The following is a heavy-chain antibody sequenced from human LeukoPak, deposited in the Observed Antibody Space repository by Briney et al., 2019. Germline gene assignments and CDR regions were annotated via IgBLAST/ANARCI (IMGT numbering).Heavy chain of an antibody. Sequence: AASVKVSCKASGGTFSSYAISWVRQAPGQGLEWMGGIIPIFGTANYAQKFQGRVTITADESTSTAYMELSSLRSEDTAVYYCARVWGESPRYSSSWTNNWFDPWGQGTQVTVSS. CDR1: GGTFSSYA. V-gene: IGHV1-69*13. CDR3: ARVWGESPRYSSSWTNNWFDP. D-gene: IGHD6-13*01. CDR2: IIPIFGTA. J-gene: IGHJ5*02.